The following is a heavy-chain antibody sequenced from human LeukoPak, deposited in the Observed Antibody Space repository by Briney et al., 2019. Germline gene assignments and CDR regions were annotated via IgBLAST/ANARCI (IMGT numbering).Heavy chain of an antibody. Sequence: GGSLRLSCLASGFSFNSYTMNWVREAPGKGLEWVATISPVSSYTWYAESVKGRFTISRDNPKNSLYLQMDSLRAEDTAVYYCVRDVSRRIGMDVWGQGTTVTVSS. CDR3: VRDVSRRIGMDV. V-gene: IGHV3-21*01. J-gene: IGHJ6*02. CDR1: GFSFNSYT. CDR2: ISPVSSYT. D-gene: IGHD2/OR15-2a*01.